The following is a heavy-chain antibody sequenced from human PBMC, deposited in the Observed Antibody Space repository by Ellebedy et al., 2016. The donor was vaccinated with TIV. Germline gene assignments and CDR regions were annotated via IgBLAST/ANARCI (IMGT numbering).Heavy chain of an antibody. Sequence: GESLKISCAASGFTFSNYGMHWVRQSPGKGLEWVSSISRRSSYIFYADSVKGRFTISIDNAKNSLYLQMNSLRAEDTAVYYCARDDDDILTGRNAMDVWGQGTTVTVSS. CDR2: ISRRSSYI. V-gene: IGHV3-21*01. D-gene: IGHD3-9*01. CDR3: ARDDDDILTGRNAMDV. CDR1: GFTFSNYG. J-gene: IGHJ6*02.